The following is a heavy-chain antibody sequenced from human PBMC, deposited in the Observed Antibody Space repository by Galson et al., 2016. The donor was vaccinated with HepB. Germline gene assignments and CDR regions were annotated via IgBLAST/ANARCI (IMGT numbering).Heavy chain of an antibody. J-gene: IGHJ4*02. CDR2: MYYGGCTYYDT. Sequence: ETLSLTCTVSGASISTSTYYWAWIRQPPGRGLEWIGSMYYGGCTYYDTYYNPSLKSRVTISVDTSKDQFSLKLSSGTAADTAVYYCVREISGYGDFDSWGQGTLVTVSS. CDR3: VREISGYGDFDS. D-gene: IGHD4-17*01. V-gene: IGHV4-39*02. CDR1: GASISTSTYY.